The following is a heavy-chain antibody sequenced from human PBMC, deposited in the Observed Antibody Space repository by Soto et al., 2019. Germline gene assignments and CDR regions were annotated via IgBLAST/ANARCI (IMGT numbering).Heavy chain of an antibody. CDR3: ARGRASGSYYLLDY. CDR2: INPNSGNI. Sequence: ASVKVSCKASGDTFTTYYINWVRQATGHGLEWMGWINPNSGNIGYAQRFQGRVTMTRDTAIRTAYMEVSSLRSDDTAVYYCARGRASGSYYLLDYWGQGTLVTVSS. V-gene: IGHV1-8*01. CDR1: GDTFTTYY. D-gene: IGHD3-10*01. J-gene: IGHJ4*02.